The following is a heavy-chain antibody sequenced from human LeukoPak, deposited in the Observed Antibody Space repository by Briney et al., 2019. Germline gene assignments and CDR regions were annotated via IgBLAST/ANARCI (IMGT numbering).Heavy chain of an antibody. Sequence: ASVKVSCRASGYTFTGYYMHWVRQAPGQGLEWMGWINPNSGGTNYAQKFQGWVTMTRDTSISTAYMELSRLRSDDTAVYYCARDFQVADYYYGMDVWGQGTTVTVSS. D-gene: IGHD2-21*01. CDR3: ARDFQVADYYYGMDV. CDR1: GYTFTGYY. J-gene: IGHJ6*01. V-gene: IGHV1-2*04. CDR2: INPNSGGT.